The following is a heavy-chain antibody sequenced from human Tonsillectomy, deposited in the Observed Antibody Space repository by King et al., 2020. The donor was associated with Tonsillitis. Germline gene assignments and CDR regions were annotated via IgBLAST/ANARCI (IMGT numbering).Heavy chain of an antibody. V-gene: IGHV3-74*01. CDR1: GITFNNDW. Sequence: VQLVQSGGGLVQPGGSLRLSCAASGITFNNDWMNWVRQVPGEGLVWVAQINGDGSATSYADSVQGRFTISKDNAKNTVYLQMNSQTAEDTAVYYCTRDNPGILACWGQGALVTVSS. J-gene: IGHJ4*02. D-gene: IGHD3-9*01. CDR2: INGDGSAT. CDR3: TRDNPGILAC.